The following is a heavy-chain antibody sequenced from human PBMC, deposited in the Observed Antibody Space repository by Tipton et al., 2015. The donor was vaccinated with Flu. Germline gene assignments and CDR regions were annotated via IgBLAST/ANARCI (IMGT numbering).Heavy chain of an antibody. D-gene: IGHD1-26*01. CDR3: ARHSQILPYRAQGYFDF. J-gene: IGHJ4*02. CDR2: INCSGST. Sequence: TLSLTCTVSGDSISRYYWSWIRQAPGKGLEWIAYINCSGSTNNNPSLKSRVTISVDTSKNQFSLKLTSVTAADTAVYYCARHSQILPYRAQGYFDFWGQGTLVTVSS. V-gene: IGHV4-59*08. CDR1: GDSISRYY.